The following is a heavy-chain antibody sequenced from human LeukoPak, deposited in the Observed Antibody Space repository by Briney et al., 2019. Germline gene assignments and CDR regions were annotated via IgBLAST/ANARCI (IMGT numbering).Heavy chain of an antibody. CDR2: ISYDGSNK. D-gene: IGHD3-22*01. CDR1: GFTFRTYG. CDR3: AKEYYDSSGYHRPGAFDI. Sequence: GGSLRLSCATSGFTFRTYGMNWVRQAPGKGLEWVAVISYDGSNKYYADSVKGRFTISRDNSKSTLYLQMNSLRAEDTAVYYCAKEYYDSSGYHRPGAFDIWGQGTMVTVSS. J-gene: IGHJ3*02. V-gene: IGHV3-30*18.